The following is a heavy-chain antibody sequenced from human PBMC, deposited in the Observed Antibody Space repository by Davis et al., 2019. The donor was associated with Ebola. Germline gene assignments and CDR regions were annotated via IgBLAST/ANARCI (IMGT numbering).Heavy chain of an antibody. J-gene: IGHJ4*02. CDR2: ITVSGYTT. CDR3: AKDGSTGGYSDS. Sequence: GESLKISCAASGFTVSSYAMSWVRQAPGKGLEWVSAITVSGYTTYYAESVKGRFAISRDKSKNMLYLQMNSLRAEDTAVYYCAKDGSTGGYSDSWGQGTLVTVSS. D-gene: IGHD3-10*01. V-gene: IGHV3-23*01. CDR1: GFTVSSYA.